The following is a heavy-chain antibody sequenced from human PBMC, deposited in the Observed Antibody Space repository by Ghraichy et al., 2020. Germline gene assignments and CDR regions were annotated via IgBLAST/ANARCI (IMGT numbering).Heavy chain of an antibody. V-gene: IGHV4-59*08. CDR2: IYYSGST. Sequence: SETLSLTCTVSGGSISSYYWSWIRQPPGKGLEWIGYIYYSGSTNYNPSLKSRVTISVDTSKNHFSLKLTSVTAADTAVYYCARHEAVAEGGLHKSFDPWGQGTLVTVSS. J-gene: IGHJ5*02. CDR1: GGSISSYY. CDR3: ARHEAVAEGGLHKSFDP. D-gene: IGHD2-15*01.